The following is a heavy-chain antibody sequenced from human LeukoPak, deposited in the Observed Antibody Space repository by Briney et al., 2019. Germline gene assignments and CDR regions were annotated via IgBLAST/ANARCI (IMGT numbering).Heavy chain of an antibody. D-gene: IGHD6-19*01. J-gene: IGHJ5*02. V-gene: IGHV1-69*04. CDR2: IIPILGIA. CDR3: ARSRIAVAVGWFDP. CDR1: GGTFSSYA. Sequence: SVKVSCKASGGTFSSYAISWVRQAPRQGLEWMGRIIPILGIANYAQKFQGRVTITADKSTSTAYMELSSLRSEDTAVYYCARSRIAVAVGWFDPWGQGTLVTVSS.